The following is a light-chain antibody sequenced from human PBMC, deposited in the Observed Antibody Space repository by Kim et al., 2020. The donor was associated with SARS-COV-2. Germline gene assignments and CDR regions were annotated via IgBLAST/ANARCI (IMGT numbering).Light chain of an antibody. V-gene: IGLV2-14*03. CDR3: YSYTSKSTPYV. Sequence: QSITITCTGTRSDVGAYQYVSWYQQHPSKAPKLIIYDVSDRPSGVSNRFSGSKSGNAASLTISGLQAEDEADYYCYSYTSKSTPYVFGTGTKVTVL. CDR1: RSDVGAYQY. J-gene: IGLJ1*01. CDR2: DVS.